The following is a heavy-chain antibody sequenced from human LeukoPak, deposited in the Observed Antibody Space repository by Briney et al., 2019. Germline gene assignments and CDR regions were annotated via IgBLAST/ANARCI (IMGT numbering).Heavy chain of an antibody. Sequence: GGSLRLSCAASGFTFNTYAMIWVRQAPGKGLEWVSSIGGGGGTYYADSLKGRFTISRDNSKNTLYLQMNSLRAEDTAVYYCAKGNSGYNSGYYYHFFDYWGQGTLVTVSS. D-gene: IGHD5-12*01. V-gene: IGHV3-23*01. J-gene: IGHJ4*02. CDR1: GFTFNTYA. CDR2: IGGGGGT. CDR3: AKGNSGYNSGYYYHFFDY.